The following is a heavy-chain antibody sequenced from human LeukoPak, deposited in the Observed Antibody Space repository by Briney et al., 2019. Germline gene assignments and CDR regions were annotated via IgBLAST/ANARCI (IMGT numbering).Heavy chain of an antibody. CDR1: GFTFSNAW. Sequence: GGSLRLSCEAAGFTFSNAWMSCVRQAPGKGLEWVGRIKSRADGGTIDYAVPVKGRFIISRDDSRNTLYLQMNSLKIEDTAMYYCTTLRLTASDYWGQGTRVSVSS. CDR3: TTLRLTASDY. V-gene: IGHV3-15*01. D-gene: IGHD5-18*01. J-gene: IGHJ4*02. CDR2: IKSRADGGTI.